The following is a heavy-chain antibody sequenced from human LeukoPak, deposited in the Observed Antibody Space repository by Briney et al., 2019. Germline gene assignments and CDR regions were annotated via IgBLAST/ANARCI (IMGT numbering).Heavy chain of an antibody. CDR1: GGTFSSYA. CDR3: ATPYPREYCSSTTCYFNY. V-gene: IGHV1-69*04. D-gene: IGHD2-2*01. Sequence: SVKVSCKASGGTFSSYAISWVRQAPGQGLEWMGRIIPILGIANYAQKFQGRVTITADKSTSTAYMELSSLRSEDTAVYYCATPYPREYCSSTTCYFNYWGQGTLVTVSS. J-gene: IGHJ4*02. CDR2: IIPILGIA.